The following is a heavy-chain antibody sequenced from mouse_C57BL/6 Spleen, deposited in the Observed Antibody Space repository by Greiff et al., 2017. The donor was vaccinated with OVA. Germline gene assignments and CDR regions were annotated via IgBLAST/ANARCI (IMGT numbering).Heavy chain of an antibody. CDR2: IHPNSGST. D-gene: IGHD1-1*01. V-gene: IGHV1-64*01. Sequence: QVQLQQPGAELVKPGASVKLSCKASGYTFTSYWMHWVKQRPGQGLEWIGMIHPNSGSTNYNEKFKSKATLTVDKSSSTAYMQLSSLTSEDSAVYYCDYYGSSSWYFDVWGTGTTVTVSS. J-gene: IGHJ1*03. CDR3: DYYGSSSWYFDV. CDR1: GYTFTSYW.